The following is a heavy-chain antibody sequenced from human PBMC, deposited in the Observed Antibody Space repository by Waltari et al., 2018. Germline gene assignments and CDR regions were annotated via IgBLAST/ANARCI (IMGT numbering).Heavy chain of an antibody. V-gene: IGHV4-34*01. CDR3: AGRKYYDFWSGYYLGY. Sequence: QVQLQQWGAGLLKPSGTLSLTCAVYGGSFSGYYWSWIRQPPGKGLEWIGEINHSGSTNYNPSPKSRVTISVDTSKNQFSLKLSSVTAADTAVYYCAGRKYYDFWSGYYLGYWGQGTLVTVSS. CDR2: INHSGST. J-gene: IGHJ4*02. D-gene: IGHD3-3*01. CDR1: GGSFSGYY.